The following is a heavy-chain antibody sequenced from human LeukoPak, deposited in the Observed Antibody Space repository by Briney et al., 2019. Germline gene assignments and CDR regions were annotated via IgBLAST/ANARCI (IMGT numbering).Heavy chain of an antibody. CDR3: ARAGPVYGDYAY. CDR1: GFTFSSYE. Sequence: GGSLRLSCAASGFTFSSYEMDWVRQAPRKGLEWVSFIGGSGDIIYYADSVKGRFTISRNNAKNSLYLQMNSLRAEDTAIYYCARAGPVYGDYAYWGQGTLVTVSS. V-gene: IGHV3-48*03. D-gene: IGHD4-17*01. CDR2: IGGSGDII. J-gene: IGHJ4*02.